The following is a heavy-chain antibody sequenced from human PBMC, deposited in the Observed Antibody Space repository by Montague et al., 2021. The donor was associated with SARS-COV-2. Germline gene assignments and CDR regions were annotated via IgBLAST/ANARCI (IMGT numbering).Heavy chain of an antibody. CDR1: GGSISSYY. J-gene: IGHJ4*02. CDR3: ARAFPRGLQFDPYFDY. V-gene: IGHV4-59*01. D-gene: IGHD5-24*01. CDR2: IYYSGST. Sequence: SETLSLTCTVSGGSISSYYWSWIRQPPGKGLEWIGYIYYSGSTNYNPSLKSRVTISVDTSKNQFSLKLSSVTAADTAVYYCARAFPRGLQFDPYFDYWGQGTLVTVSS.